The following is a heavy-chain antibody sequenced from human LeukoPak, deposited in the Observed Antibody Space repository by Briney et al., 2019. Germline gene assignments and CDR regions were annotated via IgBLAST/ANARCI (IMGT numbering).Heavy chain of an antibody. D-gene: IGHD2-21*02. CDR3: ARAYCGGGDCYHSRGWFDT. CDR2: IKPIFGTA. Sequence: GASVKVSCKASGGTFSNYAFSWVRQAAGQGLEWMGGIKPIFGTANYAQRFHGRVTITADESTSTAYMELSSLRSEDTAVYYCARAYCGGGDCYHSRGWFDTWGQGTLVTVSS. J-gene: IGHJ5*02. CDR1: GGTFSNYA. V-gene: IGHV1-69*13.